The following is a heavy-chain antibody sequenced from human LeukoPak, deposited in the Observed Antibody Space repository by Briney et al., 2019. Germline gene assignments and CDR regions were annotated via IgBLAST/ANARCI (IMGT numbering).Heavy chain of an antibody. CDR3: ASQSYARFDP. D-gene: IGHD3-16*01. J-gene: IGHJ5*02. V-gene: IGHV3-7*01. CDR2: IQPVGSER. Sequence: GGSLRLSCAASGFTFSSYGMHWVRQAPGKGLEWVGYIQPVGSERYHVDSVKGRFTISRDNARNSLFLQMNSLRVEDTAVYDCASQSYARFDPWGQGTLVTVSS. CDR1: GFTFSSYG.